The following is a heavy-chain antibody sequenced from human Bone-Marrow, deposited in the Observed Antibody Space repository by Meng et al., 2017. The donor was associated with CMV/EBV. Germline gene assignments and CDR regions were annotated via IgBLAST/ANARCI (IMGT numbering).Heavy chain of an antibody. Sequence: QVQLQESGPGLVKPSHTLSLTCTVSGGSISSGCYSWSWIRQHPGKGLEWIGYIYYSGSTYYNPSLKSRVTISVDKSKNQFSLKLSSVTAADTAVYYCARVTKLYYFDYWGQGTLVTVSS. CDR2: IYYSGST. V-gene: IGHV4-31*03. D-gene: IGHD4-17*01. J-gene: IGHJ4*02. CDR1: GGSISSGCYS. CDR3: ARVTKLYYFDY.